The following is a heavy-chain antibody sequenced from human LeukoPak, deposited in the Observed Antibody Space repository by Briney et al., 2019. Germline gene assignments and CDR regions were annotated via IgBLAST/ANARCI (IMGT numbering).Heavy chain of an antibody. CDR2: GSWNSGSI. CDR1: GFTFDDYA. D-gene: IGHD6-13*01. V-gene: IGHV3-9*01. CDR3: AKDFVSDSWGSIDY. J-gene: IGHJ4*02. Sequence: PGRSLRLSCAASGFTFDDYAMHWARQAPGKGLEWVSGGSWNSGSIGYADSVKGRFTISRDNAKNSLHLQMNSLRTEDTALYYCAKDFVSDSWGSIDYWGQGTLVTVSS.